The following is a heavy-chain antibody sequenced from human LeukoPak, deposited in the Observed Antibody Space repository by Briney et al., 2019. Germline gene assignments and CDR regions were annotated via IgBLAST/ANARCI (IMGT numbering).Heavy chain of an antibody. CDR3: AKDNGMIVVCVGVDY. CDR2: ISGSGGST. V-gene: IGHV3-23*01. D-gene: IGHD3-22*01. J-gene: IGHJ4*02. CDR1: GLTFSSYA. Sequence: GGSLRLSCAASGLTFSSYAMSWVRQAPGKGLEWVSAISGSGGSTYYADSVKGRFTISRDNSKNTLYLQMNSLRAEDTAVYYCAKDNGMIVVCVGVDYWGQGTLVTVSS.